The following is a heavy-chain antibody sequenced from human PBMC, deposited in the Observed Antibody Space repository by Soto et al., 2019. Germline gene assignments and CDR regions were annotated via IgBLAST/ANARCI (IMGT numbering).Heavy chain of an antibody. CDR2: IDSSSSNK. CDR3: ARDYYRFNSGYGFSMDV. D-gene: IGHD5-12*01. CDR1: GFTFDSYS. Sequence: GGSLRLSCAASGFTFDSYSMNWVRQAPGKGLEWVSYIDSSSSNKHYADSVKGRFTISRDNSKNTLYLQMNSLRAEDTAVYYCARDYYRFNSGYGFSMDVWGQGTTVTVSS. V-gene: IGHV3-48*01. J-gene: IGHJ6*02.